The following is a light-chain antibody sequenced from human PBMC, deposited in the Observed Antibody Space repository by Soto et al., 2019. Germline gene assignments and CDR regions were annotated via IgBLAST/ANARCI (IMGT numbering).Light chain of an antibody. CDR2: DAS. CDR1: QSIGGY. CDR3: QLRNNWPPTLT. Sequence: EIVLTQSPATLSLSPGERATLSCMASQSIGGYLDWYQQKPGQAPRLLIYDASNRATGIPARFSGSGSGTDFTLTISSLEPEDFAVYYCQLRNNWPPTLTFGQGTKVESK. V-gene: IGKV3-11*01. J-gene: IGKJ1*01.